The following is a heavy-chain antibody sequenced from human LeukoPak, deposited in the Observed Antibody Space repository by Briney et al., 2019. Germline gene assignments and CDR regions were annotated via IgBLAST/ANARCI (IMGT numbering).Heavy chain of an antibody. CDR3: ARAAIVVVPAAILPEDY. CDR2: IKQDGSEK. Sequence: PGGSLRLSCAASGFTFSSYWMSWVRQAPGKGLEWVANIKQDGSEKYYVDSVKGRFTISRDNAKNSLYLQMNSLRAEDTAVYYCARAAIVVVPAAILPEDYWGQGTLVTVSS. V-gene: IGHV3-7*01. D-gene: IGHD2-2*01. J-gene: IGHJ4*02. CDR1: GFTFSSYW.